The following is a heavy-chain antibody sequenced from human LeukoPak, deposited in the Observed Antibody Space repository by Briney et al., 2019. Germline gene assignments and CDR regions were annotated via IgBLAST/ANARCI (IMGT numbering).Heavy chain of an antibody. CDR3: TREAGLGYYYSGMDV. D-gene: IGHD3-16*01. Sequence: GGSLRLSCTASGLSFGDFAMSWFRQAPGKGLEWVGFIRNKAYGGTAEYAASVKGRFIVSRDDSKRIAYLQMNSLKTEDTAVYYCTREAGLGYYYSGMDVWGQGTTVSVSS. CDR1: GLSFGDFA. CDR2: IRNKAYGGTA. V-gene: IGHV3-49*03. J-gene: IGHJ6*02.